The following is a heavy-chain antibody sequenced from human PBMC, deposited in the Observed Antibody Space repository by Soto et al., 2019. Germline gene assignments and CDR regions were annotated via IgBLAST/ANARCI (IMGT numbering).Heavy chain of an antibody. V-gene: IGHV3-74*01. Sequence: EVQVVESGGGLVQPGGSLRLSCAASDFTFSSYWMHWVRQAPGKGLVWVSLVDTGGSSTTYADSVKGRFTISRDNAKNMLYLQMNSLRLEDTAVYYCARGIGSGIAIRLDYWGQGTLVTVSS. CDR1: DFTFSSYW. CDR3: ARGIGSGIAIRLDY. D-gene: IGHD2-21*01. J-gene: IGHJ4*02. CDR2: VDTGGSST.